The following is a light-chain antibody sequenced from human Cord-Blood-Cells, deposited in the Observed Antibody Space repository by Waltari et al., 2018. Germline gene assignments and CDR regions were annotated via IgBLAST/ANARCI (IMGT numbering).Light chain of an antibody. J-gene: IGKJ3*01. Sequence: DIQMTQSPSSLSASVGDRVTTTCQASQDISNYVNWYQQKPGKAPKLLIYDASNLETGVPSMFSGGGSGIDFTFTISSLQPEDIATYYCQQYDNLPFTFGPGTKVDIK. CDR2: DAS. CDR3: QQYDNLPFT. CDR1: QDISNY. V-gene: IGKV1-33*01.